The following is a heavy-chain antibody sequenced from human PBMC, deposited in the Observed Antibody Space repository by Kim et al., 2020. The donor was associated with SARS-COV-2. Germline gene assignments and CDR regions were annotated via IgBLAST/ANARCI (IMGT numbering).Heavy chain of an antibody. V-gene: IGHV3-23*01. J-gene: IGHJ4*02. CDR3: AKDHGGSLDY. D-gene: IGHD1-26*01. Sequence: GRTYYADSVKGRFTISRDNSKNTLYRQMNSLGAEDTAVYYCAKDHGGSLDYWGQGTLVTVSS. CDR2: GRT.